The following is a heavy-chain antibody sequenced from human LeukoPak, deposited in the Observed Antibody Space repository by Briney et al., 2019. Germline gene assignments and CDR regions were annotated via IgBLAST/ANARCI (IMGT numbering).Heavy chain of an antibody. J-gene: IGHJ4*02. CDR2: IYYNGRI. Sequence: SQTLSLTCTVSGGSISNGGYYWSWIRQHPGKGLEWIGYIYYNGRINYNPSLMSRIAISVDTSKNQFSLKLSSVTAADTAVYYCARRAGAFPTYYFDYWGQGTRVTVSS. D-gene: IGHD3-3*02. CDR1: GGSISNGGYY. V-gene: IGHV4-31*03. CDR3: ARRAGAFPTYYFDY.